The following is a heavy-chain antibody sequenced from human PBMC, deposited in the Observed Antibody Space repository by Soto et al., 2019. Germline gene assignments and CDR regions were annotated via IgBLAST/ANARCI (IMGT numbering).Heavy chain of an antibody. V-gene: IGHV3-23*01. D-gene: IGHD6-19*01. J-gene: IGHJ4*02. CDR2: ISDSGATT. CDR1: GFPFGENA. CDR3: AKEDTSSGSLDC. Sequence: GGSLRLSCAASGFPFGENAMSWVRQAPGKGLEWVSGISDSGATTYYADSVRGRFTTSRDNSKNTLYLQMKSLRAEDSASYYCAKEDTSSGSLDCWGQGALVTVSS.